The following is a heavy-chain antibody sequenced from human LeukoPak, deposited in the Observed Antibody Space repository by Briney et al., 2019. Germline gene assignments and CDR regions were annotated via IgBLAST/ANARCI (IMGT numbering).Heavy chain of an antibody. J-gene: IGHJ4*02. V-gene: IGHV4-61*01. CDR3: ARDRLGYCSGGSCYSGDRSDY. Sequence: PSETLSLTCTVPGGSVSSGSYYWSWIRQPPGKGLEWIGYIYYSGSTNYNPSLKSRVTISVDTSKNQFSLKLSSVTAADTAVYYCARDRLGYCSGGSCYSGDRSDYWGQGTLVTVSS. CDR1: GGSVSSGSYY. CDR2: IYYSGST. D-gene: IGHD2-15*01.